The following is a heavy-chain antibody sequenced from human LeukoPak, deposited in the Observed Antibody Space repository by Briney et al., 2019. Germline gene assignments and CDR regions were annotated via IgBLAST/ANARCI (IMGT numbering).Heavy chain of an antibody. Sequence: GGSLRLSCAASGFTFSSYGMHWVRQAPGKGLEWVAVISYDGSNKYYADSVKGRFTISRDNSKNTLYLQMNSLRAEDTAVYYCAKGVGALENYWGQGTLVTVSS. CDR2: ISYDGSNK. V-gene: IGHV3-30*18. D-gene: IGHD1-26*01. CDR3: AKGVGALENY. J-gene: IGHJ4*02. CDR1: GFTFSSYG.